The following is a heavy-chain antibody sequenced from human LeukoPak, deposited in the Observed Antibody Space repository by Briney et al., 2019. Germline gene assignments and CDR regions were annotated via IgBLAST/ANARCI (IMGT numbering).Heavy chain of an antibody. V-gene: IGHV1-46*01. CDR3: ARDRIAAAAPGRNWFDP. CDR2: INPSAGST. CDR1: GYTFTSYY. J-gene: IGHJ5*02. D-gene: IGHD6-13*01. Sequence: ASVTVSFKASGYTFTSYYMHWVRQAPGQGLEWMGIINPSAGSTNYAQKSQGRVTMTRDTATSTVYMELSSLRSEDTAVYYCARDRIAAAAPGRNWFDPWGQGTLVTVSS.